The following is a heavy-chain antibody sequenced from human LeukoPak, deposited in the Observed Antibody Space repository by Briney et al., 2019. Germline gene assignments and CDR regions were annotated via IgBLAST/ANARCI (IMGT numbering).Heavy chain of an antibody. V-gene: IGHV4-4*07. J-gene: IGHJ5*02. CDR1: GGSISSYY. D-gene: IGHD3-10*01. CDR2: IYTSGST. CDR3: ARDGITMVRGYDIPNWFDP. Sequence: SETLSLTCTVSGGSISSYYWSWIRQPAGKGLEWIGRIYTSGSTNYNPSLKSRVTMSVDTSKNQFSLKLSSVTAADTAAYYCARDGITMVRGYDIPNWFDPWGQGTLVTVSS.